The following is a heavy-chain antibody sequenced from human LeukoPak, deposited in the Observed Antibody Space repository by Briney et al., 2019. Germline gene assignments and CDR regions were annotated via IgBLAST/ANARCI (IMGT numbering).Heavy chain of an antibody. CDR1: GFTFSSYS. J-gene: IGHJ4*02. CDR3: ARDRYSDYKFDY. D-gene: IGHD5-12*01. Sequence: GRSLRLSCGVSGFTFSSYSMNWVGQTPGKGLEWVSYISSTSSTIYYADSVKGRFTISRDNAKNSLYLQMNSLRAEDTAVYYCARDRYSDYKFDYWGQGTLVTVSS. V-gene: IGHV3-48*01. CDR2: ISSTSSTI.